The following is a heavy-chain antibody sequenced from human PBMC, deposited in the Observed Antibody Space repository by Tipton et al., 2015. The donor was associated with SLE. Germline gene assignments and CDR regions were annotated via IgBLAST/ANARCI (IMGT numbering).Heavy chain of an antibody. D-gene: IGHD1-26*01. CDR2: ISYDGSNK. Sequence: SLRLSCAASGFTFSSYAMHWVRQAPGKGLEWEAVISYDGSNKYYADSVKGRFTISRDNSKNTLYLQMNSLRAEDMAIYYCARYIVGAQYFDYWGQGTLVTVSS. J-gene: IGHJ4*02. CDR1: GFTFSSYA. V-gene: IGHV3-30*14. CDR3: ARYIVGAQYFDY.